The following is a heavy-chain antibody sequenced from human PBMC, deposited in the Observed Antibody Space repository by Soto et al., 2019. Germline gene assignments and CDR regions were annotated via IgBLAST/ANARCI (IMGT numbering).Heavy chain of an antibody. J-gene: IGHJ6*03. CDR3: ASLSVAGTDYSYYYMDV. V-gene: IGHV1-69*13. D-gene: IGHD6-19*01. CDR2: IIPIFGTA. Sequence: ASVKVSCKASGGTFSSYAISWVRQAPGQGLEWMGGIIPIFGTANYAQKFQGRVTITADESTSTAYMELSSLRSEDTAVYYCASLSVAGTDYSYYYMDVWGKGTTVTVSS. CDR1: GGTFSSYA.